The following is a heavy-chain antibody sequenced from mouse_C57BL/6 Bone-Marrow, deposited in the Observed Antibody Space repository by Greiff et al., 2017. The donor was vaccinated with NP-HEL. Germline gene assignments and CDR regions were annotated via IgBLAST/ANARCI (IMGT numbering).Heavy chain of an antibody. J-gene: IGHJ2*01. Sequence: VKLMESGAELAKPGASVKLSCKASGYTFTSYWMHWVKQRPGQGLEWIGYINPSSGYTKYNQKFKDKATLTADKSSSTAYMQLSSLTYEDSAVYYCARVRLRPSYYFDYWGQGTTLTVSS. CDR2: INPSSGYT. CDR3: ARVRLRPSYYFDY. CDR1: GYTFTSYW. V-gene: IGHV1-7*01. D-gene: IGHD2-4*01.